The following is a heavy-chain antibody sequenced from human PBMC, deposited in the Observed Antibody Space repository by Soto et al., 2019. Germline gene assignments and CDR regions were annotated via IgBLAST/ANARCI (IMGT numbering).Heavy chain of an antibody. V-gene: IGHV4-34*01. CDR3: ARTYYDFWSGSHYWYFEL. CDR1: GGSFSGYY. D-gene: IGHD3-3*01. CDR2: INHSGST. Sequence: PSETLSLTCAVYGGSFSGYYWSWIRQPPGKGLEWIGEINHSGSTNYNPSLKSRVTISVDTSKNQFSLKLSSVTAADTAVYYCARTYYDFWSGSHYWYFELWGRGTLVTVSS. J-gene: IGHJ2*01.